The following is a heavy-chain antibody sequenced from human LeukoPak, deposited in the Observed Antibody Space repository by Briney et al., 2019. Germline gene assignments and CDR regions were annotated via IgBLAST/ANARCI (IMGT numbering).Heavy chain of an antibody. CDR1: GFTFSSYA. Sequence: PGGSLRLSCAASGFTFSSYAMSWVRQAPGKGLEWVSAISGSGGSTYYAESVKGRFTISRDNSKNTLYLQMNSLRAEETAVYYCAKSTTVTNPIDYWGQGTLVTVSS. D-gene: IGHD4-17*01. CDR3: AKSTTVTNPIDY. CDR2: ISGSGGST. J-gene: IGHJ4*02. V-gene: IGHV3-23*01.